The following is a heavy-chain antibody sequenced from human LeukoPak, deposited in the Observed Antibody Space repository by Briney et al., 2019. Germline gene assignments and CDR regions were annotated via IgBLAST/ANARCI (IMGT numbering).Heavy chain of an antibody. Sequence: ASVKVSCKASGYTFTSYGISWVRQAPGQGLEWMGWISAYNGNTNYAQKLQGRVTMTTDTSTSTAYMELRSLRSDDTAVYYCARGVYYGSGRLYYYYIDVWGKGTTVTISS. J-gene: IGHJ6*03. D-gene: IGHD3-10*01. CDR3: ARGVYYGSGRLYYYYIDV. CDR1: GYTFTSYG. V-gene: IGHV1-18*04. CDR2: ISAYNGNT.